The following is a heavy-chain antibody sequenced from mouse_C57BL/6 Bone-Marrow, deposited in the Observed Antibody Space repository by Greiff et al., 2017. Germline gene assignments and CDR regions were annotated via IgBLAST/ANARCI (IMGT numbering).Heavy chain of an antibody. CDR3: TTSGTKGYFDY. V-gene: IGHV14-4*01. CDR2: IDPENGDT. Sequence: EVQLLQPGAELVRPGASVKLSCTASGFNIKDDYMHWVKQRPEQGLEWIGWIDPENGDTEYASKFKGKATLTADTSSNTAYLQLSSLTSEDTAVYYCTTSGTKGYFDYWGQGTTLTVSS. CDR1: GFNIKDDY. J-gene: IGHJ2*01. D-gene: IGHD4-1*01.